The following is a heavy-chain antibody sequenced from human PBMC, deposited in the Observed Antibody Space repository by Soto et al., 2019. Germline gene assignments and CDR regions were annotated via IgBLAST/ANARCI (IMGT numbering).Heavy chain of an antibody. CDR2: ISYDGNSQ. V-gene: IGHV3-30-3*01. D-gene: IGHD3-3*01. CDR1: GFSFSSYS. J-gene: IGHJ4*02. CDR3: AREEVDYWSDYRPAGYFEY. Sequence: QVQLVESGGGVVQPGRSLRLSCAASGFSFSSYSVHWVRQAPGKGLDWVAVISYDGNSQYYADSVKGRFTISRDNSKNSLYLQMNSLRAEDTAVYYCAREEVDYWSDYRPAGYFEYWGQGTLVTVSS.